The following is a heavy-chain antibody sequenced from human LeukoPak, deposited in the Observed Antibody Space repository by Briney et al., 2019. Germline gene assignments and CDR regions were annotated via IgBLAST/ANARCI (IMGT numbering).Heavy chain of an antibody. CDR2: ISSSSSYI. J-gene: IGHJ5*02. CDR1: GFTFSSYS. Sequence: KSGGSLRLSCAASGFTFSSYSMNWVRQAPGKGLEWVSSISSSSSYIYYADSVKGRFTISRDNAKNSLYLQMNSLRAEDTAVYYCARVADIVVVVAAPDWFDPWGQGTLVTVSS. D-gene: IGHD2-15*01. V-gene: IGHV3-21*01. CDR3: ARVADIVVVVAAPDWFDP.